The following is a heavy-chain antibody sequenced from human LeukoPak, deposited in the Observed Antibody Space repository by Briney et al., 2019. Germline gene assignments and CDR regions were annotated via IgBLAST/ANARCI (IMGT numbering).Heavy chain of an antibody. J-gene: IGHJ6*02. V-gene: IGHV4-31*03. CDR3: ARDRVVVVPAAPPGYYYYGMDA. CDR2: IYYSGST. Sequence: SQTLSLTCTLSVGSLSRGGYYWSCIRQHPGKGLEWIGCIYYSGSTYSNPSLKSRVSISVDTSKNQFSLKLSSVTAADTAVYYCARDRVVVVPAAPPGYYYYGMDAWGQGTTVTVSS. D-gene: IGHD2-2*01. CDR1: VGSLSRGGYY.